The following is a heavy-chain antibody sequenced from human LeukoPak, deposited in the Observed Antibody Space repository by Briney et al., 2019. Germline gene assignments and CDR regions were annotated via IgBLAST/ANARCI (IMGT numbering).Heavy chain of an antibody. Sequence: GGSLRLSCAASGFTFSSYGMHWVRQAPGKGLGWVAVIWYDGSNKYYADSVKGRFTISRDNSKNTLYLQMNSLAAEDTAVYYCARGGLYCSGGSCYDWFDPWGQGTLVTVSS. CDR3: ARGGLYCSGGSCYDWFDP. V-gene: IGHV3-33*01. CDR2: IWYDGSNK. D-gene: IGHD2-15*01. CDR1: GFTFSSYG. J-gene: IGHJ5*02.